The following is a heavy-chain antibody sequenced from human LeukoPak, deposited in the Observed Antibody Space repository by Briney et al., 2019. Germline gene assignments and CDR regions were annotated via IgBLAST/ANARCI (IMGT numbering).Heavy chain of an antibody. CDR3: ATSRFYYYPYY. Sequence: GGSLRLSCVASGFTFSSYWMTWVRQAPGKVLEWVANIKTDGSQIYYVDSVKGRFTISRDNAKNSLYLQMNSLRAEDTAVYYCATSRFYYYPYYWGQGTLVTVSS. V-gene: IGHV3-7*03. CDR1: GFTFSSYW. D-gene: IGHD3-10*01. CDR2: IKTDGSQI. J-gene: IGHJ4*02.